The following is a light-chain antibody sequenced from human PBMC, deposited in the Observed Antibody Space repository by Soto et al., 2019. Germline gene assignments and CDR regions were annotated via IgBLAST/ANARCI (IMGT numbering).Light chain of an antibody. V-gene: IGKV1-6*01. J-gene: IGKJ1*01. CDR2: EAS. CDR1: QGIGND. Sequence: AIQVTQSPSSLSASVGDRVTISCRASQGIGNDLGWYQQKPGKAPKLLIYEASTLQTGVALRFSGSGSGTDFTLTISSLQPEDFATYYCLQDYVYPWTFGQGTKVEVK. CDR3: LQDYVYPWT.